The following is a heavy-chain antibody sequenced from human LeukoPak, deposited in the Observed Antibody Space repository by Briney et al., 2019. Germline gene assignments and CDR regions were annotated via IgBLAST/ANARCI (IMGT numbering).Heavy chain of an antibody. CDR1: GGSFSGYY. Sequence: SETLSLTCAVYGGSFSGYYWSWIRQPPGKGLEWIGEINHSGSTNCNPSLKSRVTISVDTSKNQFSLKLSSVTAADTAVYYCARDDYSNTLIDYWGQGTLVTVSS. CDR2: INHSGST. CDR3: ARDDYSNTLIDY. V-gene: IGHV4-34*01. D-gene: IGHD4-11*01. J-gene: IGHJ4*02.